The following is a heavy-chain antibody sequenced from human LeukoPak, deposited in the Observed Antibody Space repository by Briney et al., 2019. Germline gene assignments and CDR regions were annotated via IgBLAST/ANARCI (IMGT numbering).Heavy chain of an antibody. V-gene: IGHV1-8*03. CDR2: MNPNSGNT. J-gene: IGHJ5*02. CDR1: GYTFTSYD. CDR3: ARDLGVVVTATAFDP. D-gene: IGHD2-21*02. Sequence: ASVKVSCKASGYTFTSYDINWVRQATGQGLEWMGWMNPNSGNTGYAQKFQGRVTITRNTSISTAYMELRSLRSDDTAVYYCARDLGVVVTATAFDPWGQGTLVTVSS.